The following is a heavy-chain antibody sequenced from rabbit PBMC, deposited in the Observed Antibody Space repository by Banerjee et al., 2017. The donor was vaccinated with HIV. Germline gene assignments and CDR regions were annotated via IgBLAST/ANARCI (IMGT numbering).Heavy chain of an antibody. CDR2: IYTTSGST. Sequence: QQQLEESGGGLVKPGGTLTLTCKASGIDFSSYYRMCWVRQAPGRGLELIACIYTTSGSTWYASWVNGRFTISKTSSTTVTLQMTSLTAADTATYFCARGVSRANLWGPGTLVTVS. V-gene: IGHV1S43*01. J-gene: IGHJ4*01. CDR3: ARGVSRANL. CDR1: GIDFSSYYR. D-gene: IGHD1-1*01.